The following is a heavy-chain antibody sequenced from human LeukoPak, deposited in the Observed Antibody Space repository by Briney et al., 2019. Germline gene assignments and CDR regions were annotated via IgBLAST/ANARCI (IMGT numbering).Heavy chain of an antibody. CDR2: ISGDGGST. J-gene: IGHJ4*02. V-gene: IGHV3-43*02. CDR3: AKVPLKGYNYGYYFDY. CDR1: GFTFDDYA. Sequence: GGSLRLSCAASGFTFDDYAMHWVRQAPGKGLEWVSLISGDGGSTIYADSLKGRFTISRDKSKNSLYLRMNSLRTEDTALYYCAKVPLKGYNYGYYFDYWGQGTLVTVSS. D-gene: IGHD5-18*01.